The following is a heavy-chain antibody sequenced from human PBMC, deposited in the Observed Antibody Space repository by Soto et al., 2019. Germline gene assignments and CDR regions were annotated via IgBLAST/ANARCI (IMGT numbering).Heavy chain of an antibody. V-gene: IGHV1-8*01. CDR2: MNPNSGNT. CDR3: ARERGALCSGGSCYWFDP. CDR1: XXXXXXXX. Sequence: QVQLVQSGAEVKKPGASVKVSCXXXXXXXXXXXXXXXRXXXXXXLEWMGWMNPNSGNTAYAQKFQGRXTMTRXXXXXXXXXEXXXLXXXXXXVYYCARERGALCSGGSCYWFDPWGQGTLVTVSS. J-gene: IGHJ5*02. D-gene: IGHD2-15*01.